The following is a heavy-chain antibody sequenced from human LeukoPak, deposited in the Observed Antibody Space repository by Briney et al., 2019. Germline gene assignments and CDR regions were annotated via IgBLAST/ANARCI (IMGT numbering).Heavy chain of an antibody. CDR2: IKSKTDGGTT. V-gene: IGHV3-15*01. J-gene: IGHJ4*02. CDR1: GFTFSSYG. Sequence: GRSLRLSCAASGFTFSSYGMHWVRQAPGKGLEWVGRIKSKTDGGTTDYAAPVKGRFTISRDDSKNTLYLQMNSLKTEDTAVYYCTTDRIAARYWGQGTLVTVSS. D-gene: IGHD6-6*01. CDR3: TTDRIAARY.